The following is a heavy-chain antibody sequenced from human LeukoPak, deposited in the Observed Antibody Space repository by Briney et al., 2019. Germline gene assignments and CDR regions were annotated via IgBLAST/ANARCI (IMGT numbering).Heavy chain of an antibody. J-gene: IGHJ6*03. D-gene: IGHD3-3*01. CDR1: GYTFTSYG. V-gene: IGHV1-18*01. CDR2: ISAYNGNT. CDR3: ARDGITIFGVVINTDYYYYTDV. Sequence: ASVKVSCKASGYTFTSYGISWVRQAPGQGLEWMGWISAYNGNTNYAQKLQGRVTMTTDTSTSTAYMELRSLRSDDTAVYYCARDGITIFGVVINTDYYYYTDVWGKGTTVTVSS.